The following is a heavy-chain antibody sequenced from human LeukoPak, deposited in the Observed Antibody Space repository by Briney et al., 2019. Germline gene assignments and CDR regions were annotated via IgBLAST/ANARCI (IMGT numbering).Heavy chain of an antibody. CDR1: GYPFTSYW. J-gene: IGHJ6*02. CDR2: IYPGDSET. D-gene: IGHD5-12*01. CDR3: ARIVATTQTSSYYYVMDV. V-gene: IGHV5-51*01. Sequence: GESLKISCKGSGYPFTSYWIAWVRQMPGKGLEWMGSIYPGDSETRFSPSFQGQVTSSADKFIRVAYLQWSSLKASDTAMYYCARIVATTQTSSYYYVMDVWGQGTTVAVSS.